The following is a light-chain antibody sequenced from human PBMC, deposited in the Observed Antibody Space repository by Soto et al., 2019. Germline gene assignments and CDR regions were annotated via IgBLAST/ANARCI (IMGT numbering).Light chain of an antibody. V-gene: IGLV1-44*01. CDR3: AAWDDILNGYV. Sequence: QSVLARPPSASGTPGQRITISCSGSSSNIESNTVTWYQQLPGTAPKLVIYSNYDRPSGVPDRFSGSTSGTSASLVIRGLQSEDEADYYCAAWDDILNGYVFGGGTKATVL. J-gene: IGLJ1*01. CDR1: SSNIESNT. CDR2: SNY.